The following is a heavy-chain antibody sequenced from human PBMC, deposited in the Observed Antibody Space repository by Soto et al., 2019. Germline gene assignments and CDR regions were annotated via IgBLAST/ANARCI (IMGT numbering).Heavy chain of an antibody. CDR1: GFAVSSNY. CDR2: IYSGGNT. D-gene: IGHD1-1*01. Sequence: GSLRLSCAASGFAVSSNYMSWVRQAPGKGLEWVSVIYSGGNTYYADSVKGRFTISRDNSKNTLYLQMNSLRAEDTAVYYCARGVYGTFDYWGQGTLVPVSS. J-gene: IGHJ4*02. CDR3: ARGVYGTFDY. V-gene: IGHV3-66*01.